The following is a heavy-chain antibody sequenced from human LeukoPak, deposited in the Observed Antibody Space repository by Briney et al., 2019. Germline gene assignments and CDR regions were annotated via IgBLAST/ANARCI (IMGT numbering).Heavy chain of an antibody. CDR3: ARWWGYGRFLDY. D-gene: IGHD2-21*01. CDR1: GFTFDDYG. Sequence: PGGSLRLSCAASGFTFDDYGMSWVRQAPGKGLEWVSGINWNGGSTGYADSVKGRFTISRDNAKNSLYLQVNSLRAEDTAVYYCARWWGYGRFLDYWGQGTLVTVSS. CDR2: INWNGGST. V-gene: IGHV3-20*04. J-gene: IGHJ4*02.